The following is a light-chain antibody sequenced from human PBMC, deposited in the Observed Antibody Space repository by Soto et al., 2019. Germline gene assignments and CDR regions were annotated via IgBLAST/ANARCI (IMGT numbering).Light chain of an antibody. CDR2: RAS. J-gene: IGKJ1*01. CDR3: LQYHNLCA. Sequence: TQSPATLSVSPGERATLSCRASQNIYSNVAWYQQRPGQAPRLLIYRASTRAPGIPARFSGSGSGTEFTLTISSLQSEDFTVYSCLQYHNLCAFGQGTKVDIK. V-gene: IGKV3-15*01. CDR1: QNIYSN.